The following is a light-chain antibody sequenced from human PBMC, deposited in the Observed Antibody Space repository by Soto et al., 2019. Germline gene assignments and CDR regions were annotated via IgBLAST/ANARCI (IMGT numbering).Light chain of an antibody. Sequence: DIQMTQSPSSLSASVGDRVTITCRASQGIRNDLTWYQQKLGKAPKRLITAASSLQSGVPSRFSGSGSGTEFTLTISGLQPEDLATYYCLQHNSLPFTFGGGTKVDIK. V-gene: IGKV1-17*01. CDR2: AAS. J-gene: IGKJ4*01. CDR1: QGIRND. CDR3: LQHNSLPFT.